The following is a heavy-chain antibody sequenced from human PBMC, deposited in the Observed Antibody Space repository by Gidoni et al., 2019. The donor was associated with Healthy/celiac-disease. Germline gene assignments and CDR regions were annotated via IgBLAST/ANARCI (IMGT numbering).Heavy chain of an antibody. CDR2: INHSGST. CDR3: ARDRRNTFGGVVKHGLIDY. Sequence: QVQLQQWGAGLLKPSETLSLTCAVYGGSFSGYYWSWIRQPPGKGLEWIGEINHSGSTNYNPSLKSRVTISVDTSKNQFSLKLSTVTAADTAVYYCARDRRNTFGGVVKHGLIDYWGQGTLVTVSS. V-gene: IGHV4-34*01. J-gene: IGHJ4*02. CDR1: GGSFSGYY. D-gene: IGHD3-16*01.